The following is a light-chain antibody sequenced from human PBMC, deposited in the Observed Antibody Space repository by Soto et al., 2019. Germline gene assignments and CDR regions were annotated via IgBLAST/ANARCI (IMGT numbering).Light chain of an antibody. CDR3: QQYGSSPLT. J-gene: IGKJ3*01. CDR1: QSISSN. Sequence: EIVLTQSPATLSVSPGERAILSCRASQSISSNLAWYQQKPGQAPRIIIYGASSRATGIPDRFSGSGSGTDCTLTISRLEPEDVAVYYCQQYGSSPLTFGPGTKVDIK. V-gene: IGKV3-20*01. CDR2: GAS.